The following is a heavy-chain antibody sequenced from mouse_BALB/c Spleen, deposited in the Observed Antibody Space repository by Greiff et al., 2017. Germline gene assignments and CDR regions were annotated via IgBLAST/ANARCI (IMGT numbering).Heavy chain of an antibody. Sequence: VQLQQPGADLVRPGALVKLSCKASGFNIIDYYMHWVMQRPEQGLVWIGWIDPENGNTIYDPKFQGKASITADTSSNTAYLQLSSLTSEDTAVYYCARAYVGAMDYWGQGTSVTVSS. D-gene: IGHD1-1*01. V-gene: IGHV14-1*02. CDR1: GFNIIDYY. CDR3: ARAYVGAMDY. CDR2: IDPENGNT. J-gene: IGHJ4*01.